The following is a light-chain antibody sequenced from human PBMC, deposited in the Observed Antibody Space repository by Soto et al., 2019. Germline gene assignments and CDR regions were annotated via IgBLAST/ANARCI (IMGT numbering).Light chain of an antibody. V-gene: IGKV3-15*01. CDR3: QQYYDWPLVT. J-gene: IGKJ4*01. Sequence: MTQSPDTLSVSPGERVTFSCRASQSISTNLAWYQQKPGQAPRLLIYGASTRDTHIPARFSGTGSETEFTLSVSSLQSEDFAIYYCQQYYDWPLVTFGGGTRVEI. CDR1: QSISTN. CDR2: GAS.